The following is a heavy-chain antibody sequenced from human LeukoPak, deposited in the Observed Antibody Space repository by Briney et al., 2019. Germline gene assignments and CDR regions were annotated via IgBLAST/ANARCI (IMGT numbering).Heavy chain of an antibody. J-gene: IGHJ4*02. CDR1: GGSISSYY. D-gene: IGHD1-20*01. Sequence: KPSDTLSLTCPVSGGSISSYYWSWIRPPPGKGLEWIGYIYYSGSTNYNPSLKSRVTISVDTSKNQFSLKLSSVTAADTAVYYCARDKYNWNDGYFDYWGQGSLVTVSS. V-gene: IGHV4-59*01. CDR3: ARDKYNWNDGYFDY. CDR2: IYYSGST.